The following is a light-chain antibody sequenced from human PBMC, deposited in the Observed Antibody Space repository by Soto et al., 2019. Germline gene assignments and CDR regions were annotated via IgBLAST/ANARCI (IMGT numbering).Light chain of an antibody. CDR2: GAS. Sequence: EIVLTQSPGTLSLSPGQRATLSCRASQTVRSDYVAWYQKKPGQAPTLPFYGASTRATGIPDRFTGSGSETDFTLSISIVEPEDFAVYYCQQYGRSLLVFGHGTKGERK. V-gene: IGKV3-20*01. CDR3: QQYGRSLLV. J-gene: IGKJ1*01. CDR1: QTVRSDY.